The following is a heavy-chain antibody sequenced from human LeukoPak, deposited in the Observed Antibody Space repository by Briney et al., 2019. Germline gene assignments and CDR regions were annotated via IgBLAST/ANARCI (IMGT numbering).Heavy chain of an antibody. V-gene: IGHV3-7*01. CDR2: IKQDGSEE. Sequence: GGSLRLSCVASGFTFNTYWMSWVRQAPGKGPEWVANIKQDGSEEHYVDSVKGRFTISRDNAKNSLSLQMNSLRVEDTAIYYCARDGPWGSPTSGWFDPWGQGTLVIVSS. CDR1: GFTFNTYW. D-gene: IGHD2-2*01. J-gene: IGHJ5*02. CDR3: ARDGPWGSPTSGWFDP.